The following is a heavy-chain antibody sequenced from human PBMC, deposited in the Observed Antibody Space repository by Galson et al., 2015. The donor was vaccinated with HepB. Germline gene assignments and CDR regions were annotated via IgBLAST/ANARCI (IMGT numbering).Heavy chain of an antibody. CDR3: AKDGWEGNTAMVPYY. CDR2: ISYDGSNK. D-gene: IGHD5-18*01. J-gene: IGHJ4*02. Sequence: SLRLSCAASGFTFSSYGMNWVRQAPGKGLEWVAVISYDGSNKYYADSVKGRFTIPRDNSKNTLYLQMNSLRAEDTAVYYCAKDGWEGNTAMVPYYWGQGTLVTVSS. CDR1: GFTFSSYG. V-gene: IGHV3-30*18.